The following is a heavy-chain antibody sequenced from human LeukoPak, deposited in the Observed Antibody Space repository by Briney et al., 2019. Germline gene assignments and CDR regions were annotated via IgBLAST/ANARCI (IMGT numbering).Heavy chain of an antibody. D-gene: IGHD3-22*01. J-gene: IGHJ4*02. V-gene: IGHV4-39*07. CDR3: ASEYYYDTSGYYSLAY. CDR2: IYYSGST. Sequence: PSETLSLTCTVSGGSISSSSYYWGWIRQPPGKGLEWIGSIYYSGSTYYNPSLKSRVTMSLDTSKNLFSLELSSVTAADTAVYYCASEYYYDTSGYYSLAYWGQGTLVTVSS. CDR1: GGSISSSSYY.